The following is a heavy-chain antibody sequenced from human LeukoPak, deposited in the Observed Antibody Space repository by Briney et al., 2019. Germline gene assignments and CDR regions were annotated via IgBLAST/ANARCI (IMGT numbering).Heavy chain of an antibody. CDR1: GGTFSSYA. Sequence: ASVKVSCKASGGTFSSYAISWVRQAPGQGLEWMGRIIPILGIANYAQKFQGRVTITADKSTSTAYMELSSLRSEDTAVYYCARDRVAVAGLYGMDVWGQGTTVTVSS. CDR2: IIPILGIA. CDR3: ARDRVAVAGLYGMDV. J-gene: IGHJ6*02. V-gene: IGHV1-69*04. D-gene: IGHD6-19*01.